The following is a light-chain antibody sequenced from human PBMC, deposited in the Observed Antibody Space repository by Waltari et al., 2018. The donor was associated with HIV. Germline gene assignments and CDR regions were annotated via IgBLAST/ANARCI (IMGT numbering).Light chain of an antibody. CDR1: SSNIGAGYD. V-gene: IGLV1-40*01. J-gene: IGLJ2*01. Sequence: QSVLTQPPSVSGPPGQRVTISCTGRSSNIGAGYDVHWYQQLPGTAPKLLIYANSIRPSGGPDRFSGSKSGTSASLAITGLQAEDEADYYCQSYDSSLSGPVVFGGGTKLTVL. CDR2: ANS. CDR3: QSYDSSLSGPVV.